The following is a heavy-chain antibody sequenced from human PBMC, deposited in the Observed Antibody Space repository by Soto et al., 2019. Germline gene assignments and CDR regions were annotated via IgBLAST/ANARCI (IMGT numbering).Heavy chain of an antibody. D-gene: IGHD4-4*01. CDR1: GGSIRSSGYY. CDR3: AIGGRTVTPIWWFDP. Sequence: QVQLQESGPGLVKSSQTLSLTCTVSGGSIRSSGYYWSWIRQHPRKGLVWIGYIYDSGTTSYNPSLKSPVAISVDTSKNPFSLKLGSVTAADTAGYFCAIGGRTVTPIWWFDPWGQGTRVTVSS. CDR2: IYDSGTT. J-gene: IGHJ5*02. V-gene: IGHV4-31*01.